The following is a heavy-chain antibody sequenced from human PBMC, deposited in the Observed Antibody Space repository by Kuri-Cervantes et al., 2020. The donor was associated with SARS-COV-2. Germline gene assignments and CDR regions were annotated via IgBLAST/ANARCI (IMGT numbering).Heavy chain of an antibody. V-gene: IGHV1-18*01. CDR3: ARVHDYGDLRRWAADY. J-gene: IGHJ4*02. CDR1: GYTFTSYG. CDR2: ISAYNGNT. Sequence: ASVNVSCKASGYTFTSYGISWVRQALGQGLEWMGWISAYNGNTHYAQKFHGRVTMTTDTSTSTAYMELRSLRSDDTAVYYCARVHDYGDLRRWAADYWGQGTLVTVSS. D-gene: IGHD4-17*01.